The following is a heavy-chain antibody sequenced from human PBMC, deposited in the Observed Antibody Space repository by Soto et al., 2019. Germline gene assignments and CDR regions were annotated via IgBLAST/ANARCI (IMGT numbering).Heavy chain of an antibody. CDR2: IVGSGGRT. Sequence: GGSLRLSCVASGFTFSSYAMSWVRQAPGKGLEWVSSIVGSGGRTYYADSVQGRFTISRDNSKNTLYLQMNSLGAEDMAIFYCAQAPVPDYTAYGSCVFELWGRGTLVTVSS. CDR3: AQAPVPDYTAYGSCVFEL. V-gene: IGHV3-23*01. CDR1: GFTFSSYA. D-gene: IGHD4-4*01. J-gene: IGHJ2*01.